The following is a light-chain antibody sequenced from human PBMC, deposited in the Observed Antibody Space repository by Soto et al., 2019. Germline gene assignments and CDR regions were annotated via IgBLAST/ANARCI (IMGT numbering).Light chain of an antibody. CDR2: DAS. CDR3: QQRSNWPIT. J-gene: IGKJ5*01. Sequence: IVLTQSPSTLSLSPWEIATLSCRASQSVSSYLAWYQQKPGQAPRLLIYDASNRATGIPARFSGSGSGTDFTLTISSLEPEDFAVYYCQQRSNWPITFGQGTRLEIK. CDR1: QSVSSY. V-gene: IGKV3-11*01.